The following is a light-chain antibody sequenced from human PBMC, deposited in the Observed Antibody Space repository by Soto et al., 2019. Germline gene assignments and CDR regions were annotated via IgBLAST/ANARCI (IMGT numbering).Light chain of an antibody. CDR1: SSDVGGYNY. CDR2: DVS. CDR3: SSYTSSNTLVV. J-gene: IGLJ2*01. Sequence: QSALTQPASVSASPGQSITIPCTGTSSDVGGYNYVSWYQQYPGKAPKLMIYDVSNRPSGVSNRFSGSKSGNTASLTISGLQAEDEATYYCSSYTSSNTLVVFGGGTKVTVL. V-gene: IGLV2-14*01.